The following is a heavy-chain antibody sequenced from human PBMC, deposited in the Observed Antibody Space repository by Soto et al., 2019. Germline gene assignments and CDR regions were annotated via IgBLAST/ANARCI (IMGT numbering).Heavy chain of an antibody. D-gene: IGHD6-6*01. CDR1: GVTFSSYA. CDR2: IIPIFGTA. J-gene: IGHJ4*02. CDR3: AREYSSSSGVFDY. V-gene: IGHV1-69*13. Sequence: SVKVSCKASGVTFSSYAISWVRQAPGQGLEWMGGIIPIFGTANYAQKFQGRVTITADESTSTAYMELSSLRSEDTAVYYCAREYSSSSGVFDYWGKSTVVPNSS.